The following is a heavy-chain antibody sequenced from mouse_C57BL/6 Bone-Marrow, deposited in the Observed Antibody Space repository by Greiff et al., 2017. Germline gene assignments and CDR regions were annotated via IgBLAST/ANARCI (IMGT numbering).Heavy chain of an antibody. CDR2: IYPGSGST. D-gene: IGHD3-1*01. J-gene: IGHJ4*01. CDR3: ARALGAMDY. Sequence: QVQLKQPGAELVKPGASVKMSCKASGYTFTSYWITWVKPRPGQGLVWIGDIYPGSGSTNYNEKFKSKATLTVDTSSSTAYMQRSSLTSEDSAVYYCARALGAMDYWGQGTSVTVSS. CDR1: GYTFTSYW. V-gene: IGHV1-55*01.